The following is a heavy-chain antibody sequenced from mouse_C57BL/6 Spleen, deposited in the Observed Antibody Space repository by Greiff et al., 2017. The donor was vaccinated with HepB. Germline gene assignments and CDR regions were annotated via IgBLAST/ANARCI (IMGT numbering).Heavy chain of an antibody. Sequence: EVHLVESGGGLVKPGGSLKLSCAASGFTFSSYAMSWVRQTPEKRLEWVATISDGGSYTYYPDNVKGRFTISRDNAKNNLYLQMSHLKSEDTAMYYCARDYGNAYWGQGTLVTVSA. CDR2: ISDGGSYT. J-gene: IGHJ3*01. D-gene: IGHD2-1*01. CDR1: GFTFSSYA. V-gene: IGHV5-4*01. CDR3: ARDYGNAY.